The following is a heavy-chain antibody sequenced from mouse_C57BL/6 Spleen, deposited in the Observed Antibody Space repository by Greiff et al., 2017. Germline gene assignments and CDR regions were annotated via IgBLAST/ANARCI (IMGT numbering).Heavy chain of an antibody. CDR1: GFTFSNYW. D-gene: IGHD1-1*01. CDR3: TAHYYGSRWEKNY. V-gene: IGHV6-3*01. CDR2: IRLKSDNYAT. Sequence: EVKLMESGGGLVQPGGSMKLSCVASGFTFSNYWMNWVRQSPEKGLEWVAQIRLKSDNYATHYAESVKGRFTISRDDSKSSVYLQMNNLRAEDTGIYYCTAHYYGSRWEKNYWGQGTTLTVSS. J-gene: IGHJ2*01.